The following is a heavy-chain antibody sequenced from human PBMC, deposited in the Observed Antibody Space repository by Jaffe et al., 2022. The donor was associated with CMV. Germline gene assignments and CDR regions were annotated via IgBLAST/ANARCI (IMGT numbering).Heavy chain of an antibody. V-gene: IGHV4-59*01. Sequence: QVQLQESGPGLVKPSETLSLTCTVSGGSISSYYWSWIRQPPGKGLEWIGYIYYSGSTNYNPSLKSRVTISVDTSKNQFSLKLSSVTAADTAVYYCARAYVEMATVGAFDIWGQGTMVTVSS. D-gene: IGHD4-4*01. CDR3: ARAYVEMATVGAFDI. J-gene: IGHJ3*02. CDR1: GGSISSYY. CDR2: IYYSGST.